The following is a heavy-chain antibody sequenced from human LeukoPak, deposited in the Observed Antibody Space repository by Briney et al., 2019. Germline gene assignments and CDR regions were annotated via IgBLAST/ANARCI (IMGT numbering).Heavy chain of an antibody. D-gene: IGHD3-10*01. CDR3: ARELWFVNAPGSWLDP. J-gene: IGHJ5*02. V-gene: IGHV4-30-2*01. CDR2: IFHTGNS. Sequence: SETLSLTCTVSGDSISSGDYSWGWIRQPSGKGLEWIGYIFHTGNSYYNPSLRSRVTISVDRSRNQFSLRLTSVAAADTAVYYCARELWFVNAPGSWLDPWGPGTLVAVSS. CDR1: GDSISSGDYS.